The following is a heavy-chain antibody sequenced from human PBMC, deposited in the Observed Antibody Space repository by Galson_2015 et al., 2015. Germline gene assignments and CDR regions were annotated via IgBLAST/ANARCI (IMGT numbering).Heavy chain of an antibody. CDR1: GYTFTGYY. CDR3: ARELYYADDDDY. CDR2: INPNSGGA. Sequence: SVKVSCKASGYTFTGYYLHWVRQAPGQGLEWMGRINPNSGGANYAQKFQDRVTMTRDTSISTAYLELSRLRSDDTAVYYCARELYYADDDDYWGLGTLVTVSS. D-gene: IGHD4-17*01. V-gene: IGHV1-2*06. J-gene: IGHJ4*02.